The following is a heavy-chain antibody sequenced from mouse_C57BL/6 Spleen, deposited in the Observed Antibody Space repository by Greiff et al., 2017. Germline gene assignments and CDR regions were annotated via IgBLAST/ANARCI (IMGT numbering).Heavy chain of an antibody. V-gene: IGHV5-9-1*02. Sequence: EVQRVESGEGLVKPGGSLKLSCAASGFTFSSYAMSWVRQTPEKRLEWVAYISSGGDYIYYADTVKGRFTISRDNARNTLYLQMSSLKSEDTAMYYCTRAGSSYDYAMDYWGQGTSVTVSS. CDR1: GFTFSSYA. CDR3: TRAGSSYDYAMDY. D-gene: IGHD1-1*01. J-gene: IGHJ4*01. CDR2: ISSGGDYI.